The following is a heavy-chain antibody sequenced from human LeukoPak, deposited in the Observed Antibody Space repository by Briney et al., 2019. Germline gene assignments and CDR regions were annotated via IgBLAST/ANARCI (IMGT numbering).Heavy chain of an antibody. CDR2: FDPEDGET. D-gene: IGHD4-11*01. CDR1: GYTLTALF. V-gene: IGHV1-24*01. Sequence: ASGKVSCKVSGYTLTALFMHWVRQAPGKGLEWMGGFDPEDGETIYAQKFQGRVTMTEDTSTDTAYMELSSLRSEDTAVYYCATDSGLYSNYEYYGMDVWGQGTTVTVSS. J-gene: IGHJ6*02. CDR3: ATDSGLYSNYEYYGMDV.